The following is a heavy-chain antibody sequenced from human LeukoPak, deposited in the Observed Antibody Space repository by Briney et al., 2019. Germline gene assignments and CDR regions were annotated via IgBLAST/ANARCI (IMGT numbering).Heavy chain of an antibody. CDR1: GYTFTSYG. CDR3: ARGINTPLGVVPAAHDDY. V-gene: IGHV1-18*01. CDR2: ISAYNGNT. D-gene: IGHD2-2*01. J-gene: IGHJ4*02. Sequence: ASVKVSCKASGYTFTSYGISWARQAPGQGLEWMGWISAYNGNTNYAQKLQGRVTMTTDASTSTAYMELRSLRSDDTAVYYCARGINTPLGVVPAAHDDYWGQGTLVTVSS.